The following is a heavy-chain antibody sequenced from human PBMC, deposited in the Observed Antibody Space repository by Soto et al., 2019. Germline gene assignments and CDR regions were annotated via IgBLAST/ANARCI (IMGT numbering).Heavy chain of an antibody. CDR3: ASTGSGGYYYYYGMDV. J-gene: IGHJ6*02. CDR2: ISSSSSTI. V-gene: IGHV3-48*02. Sequence: PGGSLRLSCAASGFTFSSYSMNWVCQAPGKGLEWVSYISSSSSTIYYADSVKGRFTISRDNAKNSLYLQMNSLRDEDTAVYYCASTGSGGYYYYYGMDVWGQGTTVTVSS. D-gene: IGHD2-15*01. CDR1: GFTFSSYS.